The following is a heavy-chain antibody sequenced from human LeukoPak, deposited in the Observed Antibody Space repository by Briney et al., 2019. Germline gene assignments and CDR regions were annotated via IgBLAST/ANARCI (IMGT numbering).Heavy chain of an antibody. Sequence: ASVKVSCKASGGTFSSYAISWVRQAPGQGLEWMGRIIPIFGIANYAQKFQGGVTITADKSTSTAYMELSSLRSEDTAVYYCARASVKGGTGYYYYGMDVWGQGTTVTVSS. J-gene: IGHJ6*02. V-gene: IGHV1-69*04. D-gene: IGHD3/OR15-3a*01. CDR1: GGTFSSYA. CDR3: ARASVKGGTGYYYYGMDV. CDR2: IIPIFGIA.